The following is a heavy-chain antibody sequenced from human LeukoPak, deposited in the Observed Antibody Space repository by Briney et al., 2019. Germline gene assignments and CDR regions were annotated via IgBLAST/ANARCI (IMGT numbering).Heavy chain of an antibody. CDR1: GYTFTGYY. CDR2: INPNSGGT. CDR3: ASGYPGLYYLDY. V-gene: IGHV1-2*02. D-gene: IGHD3-22*01. J-gene: IGHJ4*02. Sequence: ASVKVSCKASGYTFTGYYMHWVRQAPGQGLEWMGWINPNSGGTKYVQKFQGRVTMTRDTSISTAYMELSRLRSDDTAVYYCASGYPGLYYLDYWGQGALVTVSS.